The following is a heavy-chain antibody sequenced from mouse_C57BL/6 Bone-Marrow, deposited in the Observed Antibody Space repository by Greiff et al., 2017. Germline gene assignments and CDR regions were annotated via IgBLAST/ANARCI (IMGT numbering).Heavy chain of an antibody. J-gene: IGHJ4*01. V-gene: IGHV14-4*01. CDR3: TDYYGSSPFYAMDY. D-gene: IGHD1-1*01. Sequence: VQLQQSGAELVRPGASVKLSCTASGFNIKDDYMHWVKQRPEQGLEWIGWIDPENGDPEYASKFQGKATITADTSSNTAYLQLSSLTSEDTAVYYCTDYYGSSPFYAMDYWGQGTSVTVSS. CDR2: IDPENGDP. CDR1: GFNIKDDY.